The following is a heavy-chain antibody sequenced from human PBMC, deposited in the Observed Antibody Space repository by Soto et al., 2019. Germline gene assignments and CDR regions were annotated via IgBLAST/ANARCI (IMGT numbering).Heavy chain of an antibody. CDR2: IKSKTDGETT. CDR3: TTGEIVSAGIYFDY. Sequence: GGSLRLSCAASGLTFSNAWMVWVRQAPGKGLEWIGLIKSKTDGETTAYAAPVKGRFTISRDDSKNTVYLQMDSLKAEDTGVYYCTTGEIVSAGIYFDYWGQGTLVTVSS. D-gene: IGHD2-2*01. CDR1: GLTFSNAW. V-gene: IGHV3-15*01. J-gene: IGHJ4*02.